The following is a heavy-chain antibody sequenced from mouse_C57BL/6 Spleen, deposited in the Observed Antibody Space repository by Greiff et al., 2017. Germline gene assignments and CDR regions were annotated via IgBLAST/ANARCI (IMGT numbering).Heavy chain of an antibody. V-gene: IGHV1-42*01. J-gene: IGHJ4*01. CDR2: INPSTGGT. CDR3: AIWTGTWAMDY. Sequence: VQLQQSGPELVKPGASVKISCKASGYSFTGYYMNWVKQSPEQSLEWIGEINPSTGGTTYNQKFKAKATLTVDKSSSTAYMQLKSLTSEDSAVYYWAIWTGTWAMDYWGQGTSVTVSS. CDR1: GYSFTGYY. D-gene: IGHD4-1*01.